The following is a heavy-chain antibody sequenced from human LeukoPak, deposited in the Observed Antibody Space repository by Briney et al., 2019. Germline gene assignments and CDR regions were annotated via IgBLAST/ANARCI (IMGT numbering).Heavy chain of an antibody. CDR3: AKDLSYSGYYPHFDY. CDR2: ISTNDRTT. J-gene: IGHJ4*02. V-gene: IGHV3-11*04. D-gene: IGHD5-12*01. CDR1: GFILSDYY. Sequence: GGSLRLSCAASGFILSDYYMSWIRQAPGKGLEWVAYISTNDRTTYYADSVKGRFTISRDNSKNTLYLQMNSLRAEDTAVYYCAKDLSYSGYYPHFDYWGQGTLVTVSS.